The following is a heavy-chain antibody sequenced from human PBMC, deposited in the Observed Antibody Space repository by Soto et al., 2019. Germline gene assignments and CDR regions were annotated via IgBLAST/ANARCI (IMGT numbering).Heavy chain of an antibody. V-gene: IGHV3-23*01. CDR1: GFTFSGYA. D-gene: IGHD3-22*01. CDR2: ISGSGGST. Sequence: GGSLRLSCAASGFTFSGYAMSWVRQAPGKGLEWVSAISGSGGSTYYADSVKGRFTISRDNSKNTLYLQVNSLRAEDTAVYYCAKDRGTMIVVHGAWGQGTLVTVSS. J-gene: IGHJ5*02. CDR3: AKDRGTMIVVHGA.